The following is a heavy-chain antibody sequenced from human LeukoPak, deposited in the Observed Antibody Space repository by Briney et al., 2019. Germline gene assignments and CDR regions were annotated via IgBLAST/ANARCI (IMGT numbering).Heavy chain of an antibody. CDR3: AGVYYYFFVNY. D-gene: IGHD3-10*01. CDR2: IKQDGSDK. V-gene: IGHV3-7*04. CDR1: GFTFSSYW. J-gene: IGHJ4*02. Sequence: GGSLRLSCAASGFTFSSYWMSWVRQAPGKGLEWVANIKQDGSDKYYVDSVKGRFTISRDNAKNSLYLQMNSLRAEDTAVYYCAGVYYYFFVNYWGQGTLVTVSS.